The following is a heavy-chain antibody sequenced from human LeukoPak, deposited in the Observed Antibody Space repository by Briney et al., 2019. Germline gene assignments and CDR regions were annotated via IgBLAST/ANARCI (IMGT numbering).Heavy chain of an antibody. D-gene: IGHD1-26*01. Sequence: SETLSLTCAVSGYSISSGYYWGWIRQPPGKGLEWIGSIYHSGSTYYNPSLKSRVTISVDTSKNQFSLKLSSVTAADTAVYYCASHLSGSYSGLDYWGQGTLVTVSS. J-gene: IGHJ4*02. V-gene: IGHV4-38-2*01. CDR3: ASHLSGSYSGLDY. CDR1: GYSISSGYY. CDR2: IYHSGST.